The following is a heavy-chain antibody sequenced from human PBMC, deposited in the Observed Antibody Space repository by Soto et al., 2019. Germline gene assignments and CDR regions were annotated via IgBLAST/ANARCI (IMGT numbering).Heavy chain of an antibody. J-gene: IGHJ5*02. CDR1: GGSFSGYY. V-gene: IGHV4-34*01. CDR3: VRTAREGAVAPHWFDR. D-gene: IGHD2-21*02. Sequence: SETLSLTCAVYGGSFSGYYWSWIHQPPGKGLEWIGEINHSGSTNYNPSLKSRLTISVDTSKNQFSLKLTSVTAAETAVYYCVRTAREGAVAPHWFDRWGQGTKVTVYS. CDR2: INHSGST.